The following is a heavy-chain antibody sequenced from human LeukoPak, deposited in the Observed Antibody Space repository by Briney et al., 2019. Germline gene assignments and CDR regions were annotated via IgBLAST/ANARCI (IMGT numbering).Heavy chain of an antibody. Sequence: GGSLRLSCAASGFTFSIYGMSWVRQAPGKGLEWVSAISGSGGSTYYADSVKGRFTISRDNSKNTLYLQMNSLRAEDAAIYYCAKGRTGFSYGYGIDYWGQGTLVTVSS. J-gene: IGHJ4*02. CDR3: AKGRTGFSYGYGIDY. V-gene: IGHV3-23*01. CDR1: GFTFSIYG. D-gene: IGHD5-18*01. CDR2: ISGSGGST.